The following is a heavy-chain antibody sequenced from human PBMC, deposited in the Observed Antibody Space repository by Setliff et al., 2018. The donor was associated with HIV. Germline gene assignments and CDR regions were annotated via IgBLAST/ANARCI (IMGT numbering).Heavy chain of an antibody. CDR3: ARDPPLAAAGGPDAFDI. J-gene: IGHJ3*02. CDR1: GYTFSTNA. CDR2: INAGDDNT. V-gene: IGHV1-3*01. Sequence: VKVSCKAFGYTFSTNAIHWVRQAPGQRLEWMGYINAGDDNTRYSEKFQGRVTITRDTSANTAYMELRSLRSADTAVYYCARDPPLAAAGGPDAFDIWGQGTMVTVSS. D-gene: IGHD6-13*01.